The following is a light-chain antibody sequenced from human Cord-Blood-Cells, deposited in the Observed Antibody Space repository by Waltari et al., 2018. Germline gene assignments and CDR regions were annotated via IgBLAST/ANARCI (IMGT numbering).Light chain of an antibody. CDR1: QSLLHSNGYNY. CDR3: MQALQTPWT. V-gene: IGKV2-28*01. Sequence: DIVMTQSPLSLPVTPGEPASISCRSSQSLLHSNGYNYLDWYLQKPGQSPLLLIYLGSSRASVVPDRFSGSGSGTDFTLKISRVEAEDVGVYYCMQALQTPWTFGQGTKVEIK. J-gene: IGKJ1*01. CDR2: LGS.